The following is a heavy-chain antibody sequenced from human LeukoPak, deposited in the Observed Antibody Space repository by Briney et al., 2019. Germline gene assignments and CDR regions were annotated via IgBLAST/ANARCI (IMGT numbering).Heavy chain of an antibody. Sequence: GGSLRHSCAASGFTFSSYWMHWVRQAPGKGLEWVSAISGSGGSTYYADSVKGRFTISRDNSKNTLYLQMNSLRAEDTAVYYCAKDPRYSGYDFSAITDYWGQGTLVTVSS. CDR1: GFTFSSYW. CDR2: ISGSGGST. V-gene: IGHV3-23*01. D-gene: IGHD5-12*01. CDR3: AKDPRYSGYDFSAITDY. J-gene: IGHJ4*02.